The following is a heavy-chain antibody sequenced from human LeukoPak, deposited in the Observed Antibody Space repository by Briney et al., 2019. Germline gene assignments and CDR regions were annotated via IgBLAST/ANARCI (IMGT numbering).Heavy chain of an antibody. CDR2: IYTSGST. J-gene: IGHJ4*02. V-gene: IGHV4-4*09. Sequence: PSETLSLTCTVSGGSVSSYYWSWIRQPPGKGLEWIGYIYTSGSTNYNPSLKSRVTITVDTSKNQFSLKLSSVTAADTAVYYCASHVPGDGAPLPYYFDYWGQGTLVTVSS. CDR3: ASHVPGDGAPLPYYFDY. D-gene: IGHD7-27*01. CDR1: GGSVSSYY.